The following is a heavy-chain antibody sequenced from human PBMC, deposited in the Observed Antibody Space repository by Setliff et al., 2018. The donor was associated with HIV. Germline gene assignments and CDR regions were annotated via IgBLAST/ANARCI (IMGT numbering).Heavy chain of an antibody. CDR1: GFTFSSYG. D-gene: IGHD2-8*01. CDR3: VRDDSNGPNSLDP. V-gene: IGHV3-30*02. Sequence: LSLSCVASGFTFSSYGMHWVRQAPGKGLEWVAFILHDGSAKYYGDSVKGRFTISRDNSKDTLYLDLNSLRSEDTAVYYCVRDDSNGPNSLDPWGQGTLVTVSS. J-gene: IGHJ5*02. CDR2: ILHDGSAK.